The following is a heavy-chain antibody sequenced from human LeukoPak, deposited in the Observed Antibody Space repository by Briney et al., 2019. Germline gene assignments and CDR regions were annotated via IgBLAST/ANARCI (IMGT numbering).Heavy chain of an antibody. CDR1: GFTFTSYS. CDR3: ARITVTTNLPDY. D-gene: IGHD4-17*01. V-gene: IGHV3-23*01. CDR2: ISGSGGST. J-gene: IGHJ4*02. Sequence: GGSLRLSCAASGFTFTSYSMNWVRQAPGKGLEWVSAISGSGGSTYYADSVKGRFTISRDNSKNTLYLQMNSLRAEDTAVYYCARITVTTNLPDYWGQGTLVTVSS.